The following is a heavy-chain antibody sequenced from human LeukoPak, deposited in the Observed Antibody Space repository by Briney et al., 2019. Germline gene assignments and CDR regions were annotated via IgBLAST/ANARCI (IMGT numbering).Heavy chain of an antibody. J-gene: IGHJ4*02. CDR2: IDTDGSST. Sequence: GGSLRLSCAASGFTFSNYWMHWVRHAPGKGLVWVSRIDTDGSSTVYADSLKGRFTISRDNAKNTLYLQMNSLRAEDTAVYYCARDDSSARANYWGQGTLVTVSS. V-gene: IGHV3-74*01. D-gene: IGHD3-22*01. CDR1: GFTFSNYW. CDR3: ARDDSSARANY.